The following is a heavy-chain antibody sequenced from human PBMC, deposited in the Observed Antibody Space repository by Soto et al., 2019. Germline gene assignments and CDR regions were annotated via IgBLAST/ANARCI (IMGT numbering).Heavy chain of an antibody. V-gene: IGHV4-59*08. Sequence: SETLSLTCTVSGGSISSYYWSWIRQPPGKGLEWIGYIYYSGSTNYNPSLKSRVTISVDTSKNQFSLKLSSVTAADTAVYYCARRSSSGAFALDYWGQGTLVTVSS. CDR3: ARRSSSGAFALDY. J-gene: IGHJ4*02. CDR1: GGSISSYY. D-gene: IGHD6-6*01. CDR2: IYYSGST.